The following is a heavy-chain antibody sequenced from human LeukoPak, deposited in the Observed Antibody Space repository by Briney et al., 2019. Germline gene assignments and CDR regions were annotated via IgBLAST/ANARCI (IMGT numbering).Heavy chain of an antibody. Sequence: ASVKVSCKVSGYTLTELSVHWVRQAPGKGLEWMGGFDPEDGETIYAQKFQGRVTMTEDTSTDTAYMELSSLRSEDTAVYYCATEYCSSTSCYWSYWGQGTLVTVSS. CDR1: GYTLTELS. CDR3: ATEYCSSTSCYWSY. D-gene: IGHD2-2*01. J-gene: IGHJ4*02. V-gene: IGHV1-24*01. CDR2: FDPEDGET.